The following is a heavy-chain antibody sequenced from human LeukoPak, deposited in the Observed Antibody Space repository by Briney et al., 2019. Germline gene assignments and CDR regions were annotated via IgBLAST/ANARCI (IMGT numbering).Heavy chain of an antibody. J-gene: IGHJ6*04. CDR3: ARGEYDFWSGLLEDV. V-gene: IGHV4-61*02. Sequence: PSETLSLTCTVSGGSISSGSYYWSWIRQPAGKGLEWIGRIYTSGSTNYNPSLKSRVTISVDTSKNQFSLKLSSVTAADTAVYYCARGEYDFWSGLLEDVWGKGTTVTVSS. D-gene: IGHD3-3*01. CDR2: IYTSGST. CDR1: GGSISSGSYY.